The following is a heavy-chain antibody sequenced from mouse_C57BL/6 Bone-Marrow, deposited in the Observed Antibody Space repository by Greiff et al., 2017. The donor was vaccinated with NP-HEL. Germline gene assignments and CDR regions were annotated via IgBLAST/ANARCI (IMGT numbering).Heavy chain of an antibody. J-gene: IGHJ4*01. CDR2: INPNNGGT. CDR3: ARRGDYYGSSYGDMDY. V-gene: IGHV1-26*01. Sequence: VQLKQSGPELVKPGASVKISCKASGYTFTDYYMNWVKQSHGKSLEWIGDINPNNGGTSYNQKFKGKATLTVDKSSSTAYMELRSLTSEDSAVYYCARRGDYYGSSYGDMDYWGQGTSVTVSS. CDR1: GYTFTDYY. D-gene: IGHD1-1*01.